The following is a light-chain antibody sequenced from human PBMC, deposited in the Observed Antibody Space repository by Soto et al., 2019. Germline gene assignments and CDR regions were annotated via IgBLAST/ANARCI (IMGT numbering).Light chain of an antibody. CDR2: GAS. J-gene: IGKJ1*01. CDR1: QSVISSY. Sequence: DIVLTQTPGTLSLSPGERATLSCRASQSVISSYLAWYQQKPGQAPRLLMYGASSRATGIPDRFSGSGSGTDFTLTISRLEPEDFAVFYCQQYGTLPWTFGQGTKVDIK. CDR3: QQYGTLPWT. V-gene: IGKV3-20*01.